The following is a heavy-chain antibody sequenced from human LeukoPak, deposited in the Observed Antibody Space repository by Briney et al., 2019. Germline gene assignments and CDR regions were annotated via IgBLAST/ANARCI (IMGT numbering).Heavy chain of an antibody. CDR1: GFTFSSYG. V-gene: IGHV3-30*03. CDR3: AREANYYYYGMDV. J-gene: IGHJ6*02. CDR2: ISYDGSNK. Sequence: GRSLTLSCAASGFTFSSYGMHWVRQAPGKGLEWVAVISYDGSNKYYADSVKGRFTISRDNAKNSLYLQMNSLRAEDTAVYYCAREANYYYYGMDVWGQGTTVTVSS.